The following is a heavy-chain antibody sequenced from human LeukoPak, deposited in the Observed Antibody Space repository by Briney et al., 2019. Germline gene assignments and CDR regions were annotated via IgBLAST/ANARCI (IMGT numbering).Heavy chain of an antibody. CDR1: GYSFTSYW. CDR3: ARQAGLGYYFDY. V-gene: IGHV5-51*01. J-gene: IGHJ4*02. CDR2: IFPGDSDT. Sequence: GESLKISSKGSGYSFTSYWIGWVRQKPGKGLEWMGIIFPGDSDTRYSPSLQGQVTISADKSITTAYLQWSSLKASDTAKYFCARQAGLGYYFDYWGQGTLVTVSS. D-gene: IGHD3-16*01.